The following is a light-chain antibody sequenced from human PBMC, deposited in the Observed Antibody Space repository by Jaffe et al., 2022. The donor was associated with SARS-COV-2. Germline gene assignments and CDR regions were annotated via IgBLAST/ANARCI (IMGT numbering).Light chain of an antibody. CDR3: CSYTGTYVV. J-gene: IGLJ2*01. V-gene: IGLV2-11*01. Sequence: QSALTQPRSVSGSPGQSVTISCTGTSSDVGGYNYVSWYQQHPGKAPKLMTYDVNKRPSGVPDRFSGSKSGNTASLTISGLQAEDEADYYCCSYTGTYVVFGGGTDLTVL. CDR2: DVN. CDR1: SSDVGGYNY.